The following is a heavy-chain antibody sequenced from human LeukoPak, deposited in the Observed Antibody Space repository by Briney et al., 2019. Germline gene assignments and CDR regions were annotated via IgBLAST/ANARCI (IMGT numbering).Heavy chain of an antibody. Sequence: GGSLRLSCAASGFTFSSHWMYWVRQAPGKGLLWVSRIRSDGRDTTYADSVKGRFTISRDNAKNTLDLQMNSLRAEDTAVYYCATDMGEAGSGSYRFGLDVWGQGTTVTVSS. CDR2: IRSDGRDT. CDR1: GFTFSSHW. V-gene: IGHV3-74*01. CDR3: ATDMGEAGSGSYRFGLDV. J-gene: IGHJ6*02. D-gene: IGHD3-22*01.